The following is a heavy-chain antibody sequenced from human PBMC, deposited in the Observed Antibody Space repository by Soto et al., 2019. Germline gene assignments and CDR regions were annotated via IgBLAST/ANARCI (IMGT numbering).Heavy chain of an antibody. V-gene: IGHV1-69*13. Sequence: ASVKVSCKASGGTFSSYAISWVRQAPGQGLEWMGGIIPIFGTANYAQKFQGRVTITADESTSTAYMELSSLGSEDTAVYYCARGHHVLRFLEWSPPFDYWGQGTLVTVSS. CDR1: GGTFSSYA. CDR2: IIPIFGTA. CDR3: ARGHHVLRFLEWSPPFDY. D-gene: IGHD3-3*01. J-gene: IGHJ4*02.